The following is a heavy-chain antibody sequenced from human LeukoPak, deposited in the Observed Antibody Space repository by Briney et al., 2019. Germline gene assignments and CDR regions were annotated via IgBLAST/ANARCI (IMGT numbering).Heavy chain of an antibody. CDR2: INWNGGST. CDR1: GFTFDDYG. V-gene: IGHV3-20*01. J-gene: IGHJ5*02. D-gene: IGHD3-10*01. CDR3: ARGDLLDYYGSGSYYNDGRFDP. Sequence: PGGSLRLSCAASGFTFDDYGMSWVRQAPGKGLEWVSGINWNGGSTGYADSVKGRFTISRDNAKNSLYLQMNSLRAEDTALYHCARGDLLDYYGSGSYYNDGRFDPWGQGTLVTVSS.